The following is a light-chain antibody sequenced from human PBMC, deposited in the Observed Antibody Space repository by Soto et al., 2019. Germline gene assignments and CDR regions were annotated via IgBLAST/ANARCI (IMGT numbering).Light chain of an antibody. CDR3: QQYDNSPQT. CDR2: AAS. V-gene: IGKV1-33*01. J-gene: IGKJ4*01. Sequence: LTPSPSSLSASVRDRVIITCPASPDIRNDLNWSLQISGKAPKLLIHAASTLEAGVPSRFSGSGSGTDFTFTISGLQPEDVATYYCQQYDNSPQTFGGGTKVDI. CDR1: PDIRND.